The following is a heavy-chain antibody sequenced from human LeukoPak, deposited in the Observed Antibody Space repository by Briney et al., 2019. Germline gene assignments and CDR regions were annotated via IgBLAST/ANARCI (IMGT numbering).Heavy chain of an antibody. D-gene: IGHD7-27*01. CDR3: ARIPKTGGYFDY. CDR1: GFTFSSYW. J-gene: IGHJ4*02. V-gene: IGHV3-74*01. CDR2: INSDGSST. Sequence: QPGGSLRLSCAASGFTFSSYWTHWVRHAPGKGLVWVSRINSDGSSTSYADSVKGRFTISRDNAKNTLYLQMNSLRAEDTAVYYCARIPKTGGYFDYWGQGTLVTVSS.